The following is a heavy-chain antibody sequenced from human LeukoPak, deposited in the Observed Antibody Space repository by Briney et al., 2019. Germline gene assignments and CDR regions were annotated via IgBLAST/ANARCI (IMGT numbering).Heavy chain of an antibody. Sequence: GGSLRLSCAASGFIFSNYTMNWVRQTPGLAPEWVSSIHTSSDYVYYSDSVKGRFISSRDNAKNSLYLQMNSLRVEDTGVYYCTRKSAPFDLWGQGILVTVSS. CDR1: GFIFSNYT. D-gene: IGHD3-3*01. CDR3: TRKSAPFDL. CDR2: IHTSSDYV. J-gene: IGHJ4*02. V-gene: IGHV3-21*01.